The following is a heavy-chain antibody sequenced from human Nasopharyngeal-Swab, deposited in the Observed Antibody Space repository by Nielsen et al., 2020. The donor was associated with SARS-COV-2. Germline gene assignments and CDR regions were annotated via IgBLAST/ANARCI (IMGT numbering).Heavy chain of an antibody. CDR2: IIPIFGTA. CDR3: ARDRRYCSSTSCYDHAFDI. J-gene: IGHJ3*02. CDR1: GGTFSSYA. Sequence: SVKVSCKASGGTFSSYAISWVRQAPGQGLEWMGGIIPIFGTANYAQKFQGRVTITADKSTSTAYMELSSLRSEDTAVYYCARDRRYCSSTSCYDHAFDIWGQGTMVTVSS. V-gene: IGHV1-69*06. D-gene: IGHD2-2*01.